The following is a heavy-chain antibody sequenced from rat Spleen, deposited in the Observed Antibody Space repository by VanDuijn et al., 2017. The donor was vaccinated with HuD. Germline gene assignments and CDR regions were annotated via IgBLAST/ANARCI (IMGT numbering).Heavy chain of an antibody. CDR3: ARRHYGYTDYFDY. CDR1: GFTFNDYG. Sequence: EVQLVESGGGLVQPGGSMTLSCAVSGFTFNDYGMAWVRQAPTKGLEWVATISYGDSSGHSSTYYRDSVKGRFTISRDNTKSTLSLQMDSLRSEDTATYYCARRHYGYTDYFDYWGQGVMVTVSS. V-gene: IGHV5-29*01. J-gene: IGHJ2*01. D-gene: IGHD1-9*01. CDR2: ISYGDSSGHSST.